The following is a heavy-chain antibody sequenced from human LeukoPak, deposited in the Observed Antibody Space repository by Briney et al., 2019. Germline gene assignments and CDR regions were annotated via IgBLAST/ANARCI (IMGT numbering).Heavy chain of an antibody. CDR3: ASLLLRGSYSDY. CDR2: ISYDGSNK. Sequence: GGSLRLSCSASGFTFSSYAMHWVRQAPGKGLEWVAVISYDGSNKYYADSVKGRFTISRDNSKNTLYLQMNSLRAEDTAVYYCASLLLRGSYSDYWGQGTLVTVSS. CDR1: GFTFSSYA. V-gene: IGHV3-30-3*01. J-gene: IGHJ4*02. D-gene: IGHD1-26*01.